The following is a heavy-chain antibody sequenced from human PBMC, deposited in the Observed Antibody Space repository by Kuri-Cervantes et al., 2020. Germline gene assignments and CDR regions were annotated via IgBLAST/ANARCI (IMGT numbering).Heavy chain of an antibody. CDR1: GYTFTDLS. CDR3: ATDGDGSGSGDTFDI. Sequence: ASVKVSCKVSGYTFTDLSMHWVRQAPGKGLEWMGGFDPEDGETIYAQKFQGRVTMTEDTSTDTAYMELSSLRSEDTAVYYCATDGDGSGSGDTFDIWGQGTMVTVSS. J-gene: IGHJ3*02. D-gene: IGHD3-10*01. CDR2: FDPEDGET. V-gene: IGHV1-24*01.